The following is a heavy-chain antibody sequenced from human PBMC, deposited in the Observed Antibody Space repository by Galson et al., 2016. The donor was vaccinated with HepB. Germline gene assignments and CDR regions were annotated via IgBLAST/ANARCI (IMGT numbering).Heavy chain of an antibody. CDR1: GYFLTSYW. CDR3: ARHPIVGTIRYPVYFDY. J-gene: IGHJ4*02. Sequence: QSGAEVKKPGESLKISCKGSGYFLTSYWIGWVRQMPGKGLEWMGMIYPGDSDTRYSPSFQGQVTISADKSITTAYLQWSSLKASDTAIYYCARHPIVGTIRYPVYFDYWGQGTLVTVSS. V-gene: IGHV5-51*01. D-gene: IGHD5-12*01. CDR2: IYPGDSDT.